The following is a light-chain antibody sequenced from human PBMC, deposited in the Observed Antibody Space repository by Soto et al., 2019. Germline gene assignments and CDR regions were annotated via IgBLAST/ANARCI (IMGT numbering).Light chain of an antibody. V-gene: IGKV3-20*01. CDR3: QQYEPSPT. CDR1: QSVSSGY. J-gene: IGKJ1*01. CDR2: GAS. Sequence: EIVLTQSPGTLSLSAGERATLSCRASQSVSSGYLAWYQQKPGQAPTVLIYGASNRATGIPDRFSGSGSGKDFTLTISRLEPDDFAVYYCQQYEPSPTLGQGTKVDIK.